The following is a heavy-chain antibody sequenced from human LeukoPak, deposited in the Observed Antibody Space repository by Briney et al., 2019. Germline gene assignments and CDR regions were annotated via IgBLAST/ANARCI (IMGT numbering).Heavy chain of an antibody. J-gene: IGHJ5*02. CDR3: ARQPEGSGFYTAWFDP. Sequence: GASVKVSCKASGYTFTAYYMHWVRQAPGQGLEWMGWINPNSGGTNYAQKFQGRVTMTRDTSISTAYMELSRLRSDDTAVYYCARQPEGSGFYTAWFDPWGQGTLVTVSS. V-gene: IGHV1-2*02. D-gene: IGHD3-3*01. CDR2: INPNSGGT. CDR1: GYTFTAYY.